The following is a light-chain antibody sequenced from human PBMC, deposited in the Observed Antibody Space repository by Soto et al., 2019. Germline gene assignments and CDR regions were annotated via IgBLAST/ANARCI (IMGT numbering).Light chain of an antibody. J-gene: IGLJ1*01. CDR1: SSNIGSNT. CDR2: SNN. V-gene: IGLV1-44*01. Sequence: QSALTQPPSASGTPGQRVTISCSGSSSNIGSNTVNWYQQLPGTAPTLLIYSNNQRPSGGPDRFSGSKSGTSASLAISGLQSEDEADYYCAAWDDSLNGPFYVFGTGTKVTVL. CDR3: AAWDDSLNGPFYV.